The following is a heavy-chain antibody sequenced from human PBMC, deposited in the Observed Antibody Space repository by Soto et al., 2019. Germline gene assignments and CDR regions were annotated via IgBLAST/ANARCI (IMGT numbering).Heavy chain of an antibody. CDR2: IYYSGST. D-gene: IGHD6-6*01. CDR1: GACISSYY. V-gene: IGHV4-59*01. J-gene: IGHJ4*02. Sequence: PXGTLSRTCIVSGACISSYYWSWIRQPPGKGLEWIGYIYYSGSTNYNPSLKSRVTISVDTSKNQFSLKLSSVTAADTAVYYCARDAGQLGLDYWGQGSLVIVSS. CDR3: ARDAGQLGLDY.